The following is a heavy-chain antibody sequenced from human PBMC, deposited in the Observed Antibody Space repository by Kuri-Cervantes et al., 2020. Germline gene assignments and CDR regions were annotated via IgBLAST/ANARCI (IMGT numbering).Heavy chain of an antibody. CDR2: INPSGGST. D-gene: IGHD1-26*01. Sequence: ASVKVSCKASGYTFTYRYLHWVRQAPGQALEWMGIINPSGGSTRYAQKFQGRVTITTDESTSTAYMELSSLRSEDTAVYYCARVSGGSYGYYYYYMDVWGKGTTVTVSS. V-gene: IGHV1-46*01. CDR1: GYTFTYRY. CDR3: ARVSGGSYGYYYYYMDV. J-gene: IGHJ6*03.